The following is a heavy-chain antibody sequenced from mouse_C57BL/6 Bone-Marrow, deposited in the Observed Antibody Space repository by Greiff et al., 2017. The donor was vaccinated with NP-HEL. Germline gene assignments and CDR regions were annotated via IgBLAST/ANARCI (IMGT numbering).Heavy chain of an antibody. D-gene: IGHD2-5*01. Sequence: VQLQQSGPELVKPGASVKISCKASGYSFTSYYIHWVKQRPGQGLEWIGWIYPGSGNTKYNEKFKGKATLTADTSSSTAYMQLSSLTSEDSAVYYIHYSNYGGFAYWGQGTLVTVSA. J-gene: IGHJ3*01. V-gene: IGHV1-66*01. CDR2: IYPGSGNT. CDR3: HYSNYGGFAY. CDR1: GYSFTSYY.